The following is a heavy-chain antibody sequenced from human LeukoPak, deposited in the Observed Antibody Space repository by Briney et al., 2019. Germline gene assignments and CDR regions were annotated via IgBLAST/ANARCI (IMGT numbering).Heavy chain of an antibody. CDR1: GSSINSGYY. V-gene: IGHV4-38-2*02. CDR3: ARDRPLLSGWSWFDP. J-gene: IGHJ5*02. D-gene: IGHD6-19*01. Sequence: SETLSLTCAVSGSSINSGYYWGWIRQPPGKGLEWIATFYHSGSTCYNPSLRGRVTISVDTSKNQFSLEMTSVTAADTAVYYCARDRPLLSGWSWFDPWGQGTLVTVSS. CDR2: FYHSGST.